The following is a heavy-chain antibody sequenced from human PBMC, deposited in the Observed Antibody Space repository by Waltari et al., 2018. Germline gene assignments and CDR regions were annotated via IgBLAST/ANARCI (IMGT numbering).Heavy chain of an antibody. CDR1: GFSLSTSGVG. CDR3: AHTDYDILTGDYYGMDV. J-gene: IGHJ6*02. Sequence: QITLKESGPTLVKPTQTLTLTCTFSGFSLSTSGVGVGWIRQPPGKALEWLALIYWNDDKRYSPSLKSRLTITKDTSKNQVVLTMTNMDPVDTATYYCAHTDYDILTGDYYGMDVWGQGTTVTVSS. D-gene: IGHD3-9*01. V-gene: IGHV2-5*01. CDR2: IYWNDDK.